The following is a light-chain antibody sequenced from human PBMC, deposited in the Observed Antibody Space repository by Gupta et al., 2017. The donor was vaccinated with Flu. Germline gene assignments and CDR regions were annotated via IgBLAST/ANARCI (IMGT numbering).Light chain of an antibody. CDR3: NSRDSSGNHWV. Sequence: DPAVSVALGQTVRITCQGDSLRSYYASWYQQKPGQAPVLVIYGKNNRPSGIPERFSGSSSGNTASLTITGAQAEDEADYYCNSRDSSGNHWVFGGGTKLTVL. CDR2: GKN. V-gene: IGLV3-19*01. J-gene: IGLJ3*02. CDR1: SLRSYY.